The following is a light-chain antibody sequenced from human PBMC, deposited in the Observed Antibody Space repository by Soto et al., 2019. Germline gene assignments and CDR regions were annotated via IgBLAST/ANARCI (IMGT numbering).Light chain of an antibody. Sequence: EFMITKSPATLSVSKGERATLSCRASQTVLSNLAWYQQKPGQAPRLLIHGASTRATGFPARFSGSGSGTEFTLTISSLQSEDFAVYYCQQYNILPITFGQGTRLEIK. J-gene: IGKJ5*01. V-gene: IGKV3-15*01. CDR3: QQYNILPIT. CDR1: QTVLSN. CDR2: GAS.